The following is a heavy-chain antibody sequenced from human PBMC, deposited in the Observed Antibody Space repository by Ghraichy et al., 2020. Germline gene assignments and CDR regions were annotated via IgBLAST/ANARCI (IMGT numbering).Heavy chain of an antibody. V-gene: IGHV4-34*01. CDR3: ARHMSRVRRYFGVVILNLDY. J-gene: IGHJ4*02. CDR2: INHSGST. CDR1: GGSFSGYY. D-gene: IGHD3-3*01. Sequence: SETLSLTCAVYGGSFSGYYWSWIRQPPGKGLEWIGEINHSGSTNYNPSLKSRVTISVDTSKNQFSLKLSSVTAADTAVYYCARHMSRVRRYFGVVILNLDYWGQGTLVTVSS.